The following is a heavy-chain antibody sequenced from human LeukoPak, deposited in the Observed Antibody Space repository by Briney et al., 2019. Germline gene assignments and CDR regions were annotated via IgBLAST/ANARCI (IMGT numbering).Heavy chain of an antibody. Sequence: ASVKVSCKASGYTFSSYAMNWVRQAPGQGLEYMGWINTNTGNPTYAQDFTGRFVLSLDTSVSTAYLQISSLKAEDTAVYYCARVADNWNDEYYFDYWGQGTLVTVSS. J-gene: IGHJ4*02. CDR3: ARVADNWNDEYYFDY. V-gene: IGHV7-4-1*02. CDR2: INTNTGNP. CDR1: GYTFSSYA. D-gene: IGHD1-20*01.